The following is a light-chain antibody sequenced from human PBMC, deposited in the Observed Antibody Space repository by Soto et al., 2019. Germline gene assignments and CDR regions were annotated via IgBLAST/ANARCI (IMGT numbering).Light chain of an antibody. J-gene: IGLJ1*01. Sequence: AVLTQPLSASGTPGQRVTMSCSGSSSNIGSKTVNWYQQLPGTAPKLLIYSNYQRPSGVPDRFSGSKSGTSASLAISGLQSEDEADYYCSAWDVSLNGYVFGTGTKVTVL. CDR3: SAWDVSLNGYV. V-gene: IGLV1-44*01. CDR2: SNY. CDR1: SSNIGSKT.